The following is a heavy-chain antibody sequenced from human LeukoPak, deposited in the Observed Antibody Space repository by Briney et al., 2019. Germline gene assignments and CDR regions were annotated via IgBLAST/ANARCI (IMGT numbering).Heavy chain of an antibody. CDR2: IKEDGNEK. CDR1: GFTLSSFW. D-gene: IGHD2-2*01. V-gene: IGHV3-7*01. CDR3: ATPLSKGAH. Sequence: GGSLRLSCAASGFTLSSFWMTWVRQAPGKGLEWVANIKEDGNEKYYVDSVKGRFTISRDNTKNSLYLQMNSLRVEDTAMYYCATPLSKGAHWGQGTLVTVSP. J-gene: IGHJ4*02.